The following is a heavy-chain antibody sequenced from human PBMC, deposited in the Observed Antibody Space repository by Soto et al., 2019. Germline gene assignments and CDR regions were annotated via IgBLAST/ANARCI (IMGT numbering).Heavy chain of an antibody. D-gene: IGHD3-3*01. J-gene: IGHJ6*02. CDR3: AAGDSRDDDYWEGFDV. CDR1: GFTFTSSA. CDR2: IVVGSGNT. V-gene: IGHV1-58*01. Sequence: SVKVSCKASGFTFTSSAVQWVRQARGQHHEWIGWIVVGSGNTNYAQKFQERATITRDMSTSTAYMELSSLRSEDTAVYYCAAGDSRDDDYWEGFDVWGQGTTVTVSS.